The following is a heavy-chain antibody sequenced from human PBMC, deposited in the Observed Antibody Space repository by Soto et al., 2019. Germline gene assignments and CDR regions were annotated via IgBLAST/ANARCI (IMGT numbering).Heavy chain of an antibody. Sequence: GGSLRLFCAASGFTFSSYSMNWVRQAPGKGLEWVSSISSSSSYIYYADSVKGRFTISRDNAKNSLYLQMNSLRAEDTAVYYCARGPPAIWSGYFDYWGQGTLVTVSS. CDR2: ISSSSSYI. V-gene: IGHV3-21*01. CDR1: GFTFSSYS. J-gene: IGHJ4*02. D-gene: IGHD3-3*01. CDR3: ARGPPAIWSGYFDY.